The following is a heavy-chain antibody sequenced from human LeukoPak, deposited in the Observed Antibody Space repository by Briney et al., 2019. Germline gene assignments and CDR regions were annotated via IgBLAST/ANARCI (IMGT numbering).Heavy chain of an antibody. CDR1: GYTFTGYH. V-gene: IGHV1-2*02. CDR2: INLNNAGT. J-gene: IGHJ3*01. CDR3: AIEPTGSGHPGDV. D-gene: IGHD6-19*01. Sequence: GASVKVSCKASGYTFTGYHIHWVRQAPGQGLEWVSSINLNNAGTEYPQKFQGRVTVTWDTPVTTAYMELSALTYDDTATYYCAIEPTGSGHPGDVWGQGTMVTVSS.